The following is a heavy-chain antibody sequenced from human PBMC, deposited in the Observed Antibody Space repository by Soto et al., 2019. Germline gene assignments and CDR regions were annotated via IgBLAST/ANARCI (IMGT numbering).Heavy chain of an antibody. CDR3: ARQRSSNYYYYGMDV. J-gene: IGHJ6*02. CDR1: GYSFTSYW. D-gene: IGHD6-6*01. V-gene: IGHV5-51*01. Sequence: GESLKISCKGSGYSFTSYWIGCVRQMPGKGLEWMGIIYPGDSDTRYSPSFQGQVTISADKSISTAYLQWSSLKASDTAMYYCARQRSSNYYYYGMDVWGQGTTVTVSS. CDR2: IYPGDSDT.